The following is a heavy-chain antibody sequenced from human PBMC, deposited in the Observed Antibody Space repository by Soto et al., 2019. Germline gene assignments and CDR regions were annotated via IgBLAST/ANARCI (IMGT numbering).Heavy chain of an antibody. CDR1: GDSVSSNTAS. V-gene: IGHV6-1*01. CDR3: AKGDNLGPKTGYAFDP. CDR2: TYFRSKWYN. D-gene: IGHD5-12*01. Sequence: SQTLSLTCVISGDSVSSNTASWNWTRQSPSRGLEWLGRTYFRSKWYNDYAVSVKSRIIINPDTSNNQFSLQLNSVTPEDTAVYFCAKGDNLGPKTGYAFDPWGQGIMVTVSS. J-gene: IGHJ5*02.